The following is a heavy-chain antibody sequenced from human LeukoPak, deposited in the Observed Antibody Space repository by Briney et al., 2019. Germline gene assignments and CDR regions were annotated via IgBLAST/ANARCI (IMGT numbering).Heavy chain of an antibody. Sequence: LPGGSLRLSCAASGFTFSSYGMNWVRQAPGKGLEWVSYISTSGRTIYYADSVKGRLTISRDNAKNSLYLQMNSLRAEDAAVYYCARGYFLGFDYWGQGTLVTVSS. CDR3: ARGYFLGFDY. CDR1: GFTFSSYG. D-gene: IGHD2/OR15-2a*01. CDR2: ISTSGRTI. V-gene: IGHV3-48*03. J-gene: IGHJ4*02.